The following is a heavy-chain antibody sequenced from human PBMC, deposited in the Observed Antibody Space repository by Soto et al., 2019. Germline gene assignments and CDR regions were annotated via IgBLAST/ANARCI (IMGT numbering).Heavy chain of an antibody. J-gene: IGHJ6*02. CDR3: ARQNCSSTSRQGYYYYRMDV. CDR1: GYSFTSYW. D-gene: IGHD2-2*01. Sequence: PGESLKISCKGSGYSFTSYWISWVRQMPGKGLEWMGRIDPSDSYTNYSPSFQGHVTISADKSISTAYLQWSSLKASDTAMYYCARQNCSSTSRQGYYYYRMDVCGQATTVTVSS. V-gene: IGHV5-10-1*01. CDR2: IDPSDSYT.